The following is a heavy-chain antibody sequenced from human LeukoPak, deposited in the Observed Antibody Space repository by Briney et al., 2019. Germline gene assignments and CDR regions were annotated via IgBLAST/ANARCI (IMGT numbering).Heavy chain of an antibody. D-gene: IGHD3-22*01. CDR1: GFTFSSYG. V-gene: IGHV3-30*18. J-gene: IGHJ4*02. Sequence: PAGGSLRLSCAASGFTFSSYGMHWVRQAPGKGLEWVAVNGSNKYYADSVKGRFTISRDNSKNTLYLQMNSLRAEDTAVYYCAKTLGVIVAGSFDYWGQGTLVTVSS. CDR2: NGSNK. CDR3: AKTLGVIVAGSFDY.